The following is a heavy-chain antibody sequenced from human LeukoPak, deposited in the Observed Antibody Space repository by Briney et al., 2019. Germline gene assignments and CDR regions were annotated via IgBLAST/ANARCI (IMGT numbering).Heavy chain of an antibody. CDR3: ARREDILTGYYTIFDY. Sequence: SETLSLTCTVSGGSISSYYWSWIRQPPGKGLEWIGEINHSGSTNYNPSLKSRVTISVDTSKNQFSLKLSSVTAADTAVYYCARREDILTGYYTIFDYWGQGTLVTVSS. D-gene: IGHD3-9*01. V-gene: IGHV4-34*01. CDR2: INHSGST. J-gene: IGHJ4*02. CDR1: GGSISSYY.